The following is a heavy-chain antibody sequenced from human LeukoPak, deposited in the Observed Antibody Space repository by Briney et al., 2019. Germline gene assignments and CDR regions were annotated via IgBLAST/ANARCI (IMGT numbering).Heavy chain of an antibody. V-gene: IGHV1-2*02. J-gene: IGHJ4*02. CDR2: INPNSGGT. Sequence: ASVKVSCKASGYTFTSYDINWVRQAPGQGLEWMGWINPNSGGTNYAQKFQGRVTMTRDTSISTAYMELSRLRSDDTAVYYCARMEWLLHGLFDYWGQGTLVTVSS. CDR3: ARMEWLLHGLFDY. CDR1: GYTFTSYD. D-gene: IGHD3-3*01.